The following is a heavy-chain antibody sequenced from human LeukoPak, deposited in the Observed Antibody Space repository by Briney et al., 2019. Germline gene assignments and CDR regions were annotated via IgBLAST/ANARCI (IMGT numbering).Heavy chain of an antibody. D-gene: IGHD6-13*01. V-gene: IGHV3-7*03. J-gene: IGHJ4*02. CDR1: GFTFSSYW. Sequence: GGSLRLSCAASGFTFSSYWMSWVRQAPGKGLEWVANIKKDGSDKYSVDSVKGRFTISRDNAKTSLYLQMNSLRAEDTAVYYCASSIAAAGIRLDYWGQGTLVTVSS. CDR3: ASSIAAAGIRLDY. CDR2: IKKDGSDK.